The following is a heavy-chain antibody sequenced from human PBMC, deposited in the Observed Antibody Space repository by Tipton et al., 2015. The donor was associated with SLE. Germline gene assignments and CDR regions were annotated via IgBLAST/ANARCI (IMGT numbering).Heavy chain of an antibody. D-gene: IGHD6-13*01. J-gene: IGHJ4*02. CDR2: IYHSGST. V-gene: IGHV4-30-2*01. Sequence: TLSLTCAVSGGSISSGGYSWSWIRQPPGRGLEWIGYIYHSGSTYYNPSLKSRVTISVDSSKNQFSLKLSSVTAADTAVYYCARGSSSWYYFDYWGQGTLVTVSS. CDR1: GGSISSGGYS. CDR3: ARGSSSWYYFDY.